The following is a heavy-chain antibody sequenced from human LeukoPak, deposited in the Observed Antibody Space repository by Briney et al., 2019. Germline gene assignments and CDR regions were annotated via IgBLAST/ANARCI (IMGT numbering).Heavy chain of an antibody. D-gene: IGHD3-9*01. CDR2: IKPDGGEK. J-gene: IGHJ4*02. Sequence: GGSLRLSCVVSGFTFNNNWMTWVRQAPGKGLEWVATIKPDGGEKYYVDSVKGRSTISRDNAKNSLFLQMNSLRVEDTAVYYCARDSDWFFWDWGLGTLVTVSS. CDR3: ARDSDWFFWD. V-gene: IGHV3-7*03. CDR1: GFTFNNNW.